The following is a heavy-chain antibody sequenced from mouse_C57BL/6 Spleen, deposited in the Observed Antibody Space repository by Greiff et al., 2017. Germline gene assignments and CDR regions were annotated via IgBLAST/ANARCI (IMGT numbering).Heavy chain of an antibody. Sequence: EVQRVESGGGLVKPGGSLKLSCAASGFTFSDYGMHWVRQAPEKGLEWVAYISSGSSTIYYADTVKGRFTISRDNAKNTLFLQMTSLRSEDTAMYYCARGAYYYGSSYYWYFDVWGTGTTVTVSS. J-gene: IGHJ1*03. D-gene: IGHD1-1*01. CDR3: ARGAYYYGSSYYWYFDV. V-gene: IGHV5-17*01. CDR1: GFTFSDYG. CDR2: ISSGSSTI.